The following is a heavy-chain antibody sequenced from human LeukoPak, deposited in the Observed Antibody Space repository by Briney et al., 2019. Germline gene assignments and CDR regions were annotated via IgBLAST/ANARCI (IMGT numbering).Heavy chain of an antibody. Sequence: MASETLSLTCTVSGGSISSHYWSWIRQPPGKGLEWIGCRYENGGTNYNPSLESRVTLSVDTSKNQFSLRLTSVTAADTAVYFCARDSGSYSFASWGQGTLVTVSS. D-gene: IGHD1-26*01. CDR3: ARDSGSYSFAS. V-gene: IGHV4-59*11. CDR2: RYENGGT. J-gene: IGHJ4*02. CDR1: GGSISSHY.